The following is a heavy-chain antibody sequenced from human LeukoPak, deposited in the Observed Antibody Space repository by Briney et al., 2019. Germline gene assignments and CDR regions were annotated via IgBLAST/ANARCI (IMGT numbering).Heavy chain of an antibody. J-gene: IGHJ2*01. D-gene: IGHD2-2*01. CDR3: ARVWGSSNWYFDL. CDR1: GFTFSDHH. V-gene: IGHV3-72*01. CDR2: SRNKVNSYTT. Sequence: PGGSLRLSCVASGFTFSDHHMDWVRQAPGKGLEWVGRSRNKVNSYTTEYAASVEDRFTISRDDSTTSLYLEMNSLKTEDTAVYFCARVWGSSNWYFDLWGRGTLVTVSS.